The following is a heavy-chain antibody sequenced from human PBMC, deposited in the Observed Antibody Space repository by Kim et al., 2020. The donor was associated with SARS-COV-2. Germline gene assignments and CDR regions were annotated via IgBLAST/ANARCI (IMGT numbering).Heavy chain of an antibody. CDR1: GGTFSSYA. CDR3: ARDPIMITFGGVIVGGYFDY. V-gene: IGHV1-69*13. CDR2: IIPIFGTA. Sequence: SVKVSCKASGGTFSSYAISWVRQAPGQGLEWMGGIIPIFGTANYAQKFQGRVTITADESTSTAYMELSSLRSEDTAVYYCARDPIMITFGGVIVGGYFDYWGQGTLVTVSS. J-gene: IGHJ4*02. D-gene: IGHD3-16*02.